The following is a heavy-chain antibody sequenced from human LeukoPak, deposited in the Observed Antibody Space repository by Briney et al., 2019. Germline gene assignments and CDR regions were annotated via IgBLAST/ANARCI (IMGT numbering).Heavy chain of an antibody. CDR3: TRVVPTVTDSAYYYMDV. J-gene: IGHJ6*03. CDR2: ISGSGRDT. D-gene: IGHD4-17*01. Sequence: GGTPRLSCAASGFNFNSYGMTWVRQAPGKGLEWVSIISGSGRDTYYADSVKGRFTISRDKSKNSLYLQMNSLKTEDTAVYYCTRVVPTVTDSAYYYMDVWGKGTTVTVSS. CDR1: GFNFNSYG. V-gene: IGHV3-21*03.